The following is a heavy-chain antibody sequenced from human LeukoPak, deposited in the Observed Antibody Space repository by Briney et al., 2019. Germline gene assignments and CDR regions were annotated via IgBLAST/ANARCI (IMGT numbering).Heavy chain of an antibody. CDR3: ARDPYYYYMDV. V-gene: IGHV3-11*01. CDR2: ISSSGSNI. J-gene: IGHJ6*03. CDR1: GFTFSGYY. Sequence: GGSQRLSCTASGFTFSGYYMSWIRHSPGKGLEWVSYISSSGSNIYYADSVKGRFTISRDNAKNSLYLQMNSLRAEDTAVYYCARDPYYYYMDVWGKGTTVTVSS.